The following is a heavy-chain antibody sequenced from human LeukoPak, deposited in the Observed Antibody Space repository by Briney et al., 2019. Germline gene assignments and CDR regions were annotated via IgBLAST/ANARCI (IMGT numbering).Heavy chain of an antibody. Sequence: SETLSLTCTVSGGSMSSYYWIWIRQPPGKGLEWIGYIYYTGSINYNPSLKRRVTISVDTSKNQFSLTLSSVTAADTAVYYCARAGAGNEYVGLFDYWGQGTLVTVSS. J-gene: IGHJ4*02. D-gene: IGHD3-16*01. CDR1: GGSMSSYY. V-gene: IGHV4-59*01. CDR2: IYYTGSI. CDR3: ARAGAGNEYVGLFDY.